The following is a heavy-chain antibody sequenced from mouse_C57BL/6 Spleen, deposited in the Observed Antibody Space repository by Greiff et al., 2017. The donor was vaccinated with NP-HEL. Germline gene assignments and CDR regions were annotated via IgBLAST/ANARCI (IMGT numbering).Heavy chain of an antibody. CDR2: IYPGSGNT. CDR3: QNWDLAY. D-gene: IGHD4-1*01. Sequence: QVQLQQSGPELVKPGASVKISCKASGYSLTSYYIHWVKQRPGQGLEGIGWIYPGSGNTKYNEKCKGKATLTADTSSSTAYRQLSSLTSEDSAVYYCQNWDLAYWGQGTLVTVSA. J-gene: IGHJ3*01. V-gene: IGHV1-66*01. CDR1: GYSLTSYY.